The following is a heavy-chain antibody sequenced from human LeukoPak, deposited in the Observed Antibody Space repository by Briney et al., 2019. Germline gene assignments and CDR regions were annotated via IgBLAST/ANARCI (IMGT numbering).Heavy chain of an antibody. J-gene: IGHJ3*02. CDR1: GGSISSSSYY. D-gene: IGHD3-22*01. Sequence: SETLSLTCTVSGGSISSSSYYWGWIRQPPGKGLEWIGSIYYSGSTYYNPSLKSRVTISVDTSKNQFSLKLSSVTAADTAVYYCARGDSSLVDIWGQGTMVTVSS. CDR3: ARGDSSLVDI. V-gene: IGHV4-39*07. CDR2: IYYSGST.